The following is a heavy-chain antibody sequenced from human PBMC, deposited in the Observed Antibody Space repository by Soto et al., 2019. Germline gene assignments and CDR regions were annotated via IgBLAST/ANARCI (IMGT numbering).Heavy chain of an antibody. D-gene: IGHD6-25*01. J-gene: IGHJ6*02. V-gene: IGHV3-15*07. CDR3: TADIPNISANYGMDV. CDR1: GCIFSNTW. Sequence: EEQLVESGGGLVEPGGSLRLSCAASGCIFSNTWINWVRQAPGKGLEWVGRIKTKIEGGTTNYAAPVKGRFTVSGDDSKNTVYLHMNSLRTEDTAVYYCTADIPNISANYGMDVWGQGTTVTVSS. CDR2: IKTKIEGGTT.